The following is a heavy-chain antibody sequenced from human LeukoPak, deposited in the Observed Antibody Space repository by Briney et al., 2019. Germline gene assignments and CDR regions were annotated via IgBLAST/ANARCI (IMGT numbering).Heavy chain of an antibody. Sequence: SETLSLTCAAYGGSFSGKYWTWIRRPPGKGLEWIGEITHSGSTYYNPSLKSRVTISVDTSKNQFSLKLNSVTAADTAVYFCARVPHTTSSIDYWGQGAPVTVSS. D-gene: IGHD6-6*01. CDR3: ARVPHTTSSIDY. J-gene: IGHJ4*02. V-gene: IGHV4-34*01. CDR1: GGSFSGKY. CDR2: ITHSGST.